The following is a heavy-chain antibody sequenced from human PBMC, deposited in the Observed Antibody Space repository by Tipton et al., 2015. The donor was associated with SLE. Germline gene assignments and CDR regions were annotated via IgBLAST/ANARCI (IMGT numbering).Heavy chain of an antibody. CDR2: IKSKTDGGTT. Sequence: SLRLSCAASGFTFSNAWMSWVRQAPGKGLEWVGRIKSKTDGGTTDYAAPVKGRFTISRDDSKNTLYLQINSLKTEDTAVYYCTTDAFQDPGSGFDYWGQGSLVTVSS. V-gene: IGHV3-15*01. CDR1: GFTFSNAW. J-gene: IGHJ4*02. CDR3: TTDAFQDPGSGFDY. D-gene: IGHD2-15*01.